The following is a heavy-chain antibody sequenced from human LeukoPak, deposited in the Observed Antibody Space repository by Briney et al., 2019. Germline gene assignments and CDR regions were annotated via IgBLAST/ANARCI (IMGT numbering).Heavy chain of an antibody. CDR2: ISGSGGST. J-gene: IGHJ4*02. CDR1: GFTFSSYA. CDR3: AKSREWLVLGSIDY. V-gene: IGHV3-23*01. D-gene: IGHD6-19*01. Sequence: GGSLRLSCAASGFTFSSYAMSWVRQAPGRGLEWVSAISGSGGSTYYADSVKGRFTISRDNSKNTLYLQMNSLRAEDTAVYYCAKSREWLVLGSIDYWGQGTLVTVSS.